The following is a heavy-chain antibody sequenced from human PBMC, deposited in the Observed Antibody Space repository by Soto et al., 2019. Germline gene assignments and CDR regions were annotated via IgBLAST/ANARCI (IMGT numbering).Heavy chain of an antibody. V-gene: IGHV1-69*01. Sequence: QVQLVQSGAEVKKPGSSVKVSCRASGGTFSNYAINWVRQAPGQGLEWMGGIIPIFGTADYAQNCQGRVTITAAESTNSAYMELSRLRSEDTAVYFCGRPYHDCSGRSAFDIWGQGTMVTVSS. D-gene: IGHD2-15*01. CDR1: GGTFSNYA. CDR2: IIPIFGTA. CDR3: GRPYHDCSGRSAFDI. J-gene: IGHJ3*02.